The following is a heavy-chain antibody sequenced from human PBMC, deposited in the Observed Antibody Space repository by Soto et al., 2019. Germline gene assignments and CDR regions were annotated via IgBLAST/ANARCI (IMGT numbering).Heavy chain of an antibody. D-gene: IGHD3-22*01. CDR2: IKQDGSEK. V-gene: IGHV3-7*03. CDR1: GFTFSSYW. CDR3: ARDTSSGYYYLAPTRFDY. J-gene: IGHJ4*02. Sequence: PGGSLRLSCAASGFTFSSYWMSWVRQAPGKGLEWVANIKQDGSEKYYVDSVKGRFTISRDNAKNSLYLQMNSLRAEDTAVYYCARDTSSGYYYLAPTRFDYWGQGTLVTVSS.